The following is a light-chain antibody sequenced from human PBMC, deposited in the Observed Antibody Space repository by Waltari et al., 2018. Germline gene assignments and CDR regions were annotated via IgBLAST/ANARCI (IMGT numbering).Light chain of an antibody. CDR2: GAS. CDR3: QQYDTSPGT. CDR1: QSLSVAY. V-gene: IGKV3-20*01. Sequence: EIVLTQSPGTLSLSPGDTATLSCRASQSLSVAYLAWYQHKSGQAPRLLISGASYRATGIPDRFSGSGSGTDFTLTITRLEPDDFAVYYCQQYDTSPGTFGQGTKLEI. J-gene: IGKJ2*01.